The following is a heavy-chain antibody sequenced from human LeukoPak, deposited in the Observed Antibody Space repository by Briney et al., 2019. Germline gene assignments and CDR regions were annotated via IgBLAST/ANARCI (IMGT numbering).Heavy chain of an antibody. CDR1: GGSISSGGYY. J-gene: IGHJ6*02. D-gene: IGHD5-24*01. Sequence: SETLSLTCTVSGGSISSGGYYWSWIRQHPGKGLEWIGYIYYSGSTYYNPSLKSRVTISVDTSKNQFSLKLSSVTAADTAVYYCAREGRDGYNLAYYYGMDVWGQGTTVNVSS. CDR2: IYYSGST. V-gene: IGHV4-31*03. CDR3: AREGRDGYNLAYYYGMDV.